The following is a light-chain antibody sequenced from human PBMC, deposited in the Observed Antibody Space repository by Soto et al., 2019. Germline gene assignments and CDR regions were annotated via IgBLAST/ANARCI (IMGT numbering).Light chain of an antibody. J-gene: IGLJ7*01. V-gene: IGLV1-40*01. CDR2: ADF. CDR3: QAYDSSLSGWV. Sequence: QLVLTQPPSLSGAPGQRVTISCTGSSSNFGAGYDVHWYQQLPETAPRLLIYADFNRPSGVPDRFSSSRSGTSASLVITGLQAVDEGTYYCQAYDSSLSGWVFGGGTQLTVL. CDR1: SSNFGAGYD.